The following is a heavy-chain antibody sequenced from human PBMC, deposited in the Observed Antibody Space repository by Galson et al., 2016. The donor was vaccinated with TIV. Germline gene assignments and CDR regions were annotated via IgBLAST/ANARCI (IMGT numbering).Heavy chain of an antibody. CDR3: ARDRIVDATYYYYYYGMDV. J-gene: IGHJ6*02. CDR2: ISDRGKT. Sequence: SLRLSCAASGLSVSINYMTWVRQPPGKGLERVSLISDRGKTYYSDSVKGRFTISRDNSRNTLYLQMNGLRAEDTAVYYCARDRIVDATYYYYYYGMDVRGQGTAVTVSS. V-gene: IGHV3-66*03. D-gene: IGHD1-26*01. CDR1: GLSVSINY.